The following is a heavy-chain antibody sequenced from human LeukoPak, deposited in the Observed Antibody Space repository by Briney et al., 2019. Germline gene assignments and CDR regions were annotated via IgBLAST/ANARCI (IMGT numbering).Heavy chain of an antibody. V-gene: IGHV1-46*03. D-gene: IGHD3-10*01. CDR3: ARHGSGRYYPAEGRVDY. J-gene: IGHJ4*02. CDR2: INPSVGGT. Sequence: ASVTVSFKAFVYGFTSYYIHWVRQAPGQGLDGMGLINPSVGGTTYARKFQGRVTMTRDTSTSTVYMELSSLRSEDTAGYYCARHGSGRYYPAEGRVDYWGQGTLVTVSS. CDR1: VYGFTSYY.